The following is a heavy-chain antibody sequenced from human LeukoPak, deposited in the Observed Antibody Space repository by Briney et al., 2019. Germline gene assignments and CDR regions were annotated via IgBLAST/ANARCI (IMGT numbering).Heavy chain of an antibody. Sequence: GASVKVSCKASGYTFTSYSISWVRQAPGQGLEWMGGVVPLFGTANYAQKFQGRVTITADKSTDTVYMEVTSLRSEDTAVYFCASLRDGYNFLDYWGQGTLVTVSS. V-gene: IGHV1-69*06. CDR1: GYTFTSYS. D-gene: IGHD5-24*01. CDR3: ASLRDGYNFLDY. CDR2: VVPLFGTA. J-gene: IGHJ4*02.